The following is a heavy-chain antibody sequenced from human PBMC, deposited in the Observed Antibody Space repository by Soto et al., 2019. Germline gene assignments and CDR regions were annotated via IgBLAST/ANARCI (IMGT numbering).Heavy chain of an antibody. J-gene: IGHJ3*01. CDR3: ASGDIVVVPAARGADAAAA. CDR2: ISSSSSYI. D-gene: IGHD2-2*01. Sequence: EVQLVESGGGLVKPGGSLRLSCAASGFTFSSYSMNWVRQAPGKGLEWVSSISSSSSYIYYAVSVKGRFTISSDNAKNSLYLQMNGRRAEDTAVYYCASGDIVVVPAARGADAAAAWGQGTMVTVSS. V-gene: IGHV3-21*01. CDR1: GFTFSSYS.